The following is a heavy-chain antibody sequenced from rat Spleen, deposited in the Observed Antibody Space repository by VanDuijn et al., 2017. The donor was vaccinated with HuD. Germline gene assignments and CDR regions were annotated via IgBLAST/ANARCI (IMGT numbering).Heavy chain of an antibody. V-gene: IGHV2-63*01. CDR1: EFSLTTYN. D-gene: IGHD1-11*01. CDR3: ARSYGGYTSNWFPY. Sequence: QVQLKESGPGLVQPSQTLSLTCTVSEFSLTTYNVHWVRQPPGKGLEWMGRMRYNGDTSYSSALKSRLSISRDTSKNQVFLKMNSLQTDDTVIYFCARSYGGYTSNWFPYWGQGVMVTVSS. CDR2: MRYNGDT. J-gene: IGHJ2*01.